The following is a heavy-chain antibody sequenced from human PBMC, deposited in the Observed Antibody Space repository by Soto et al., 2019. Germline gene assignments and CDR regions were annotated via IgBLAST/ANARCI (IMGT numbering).Heavy chain of an antibody. CDR1: GFTFSSYA. CDR2: ISGSGGST. V-gene: IGHV3-23*01. CDR3: AKGLRKGYCSGGSCSDYYYYYMDV. J-gene: IGHJ6*03. D-gene: IGHD2-15*01. Sequence: GGSLRLSCAASGFTFSSYAMSWVRQAPGKGLEWVSAISGSGGSTYYADSVKGRFTISRDNSKNTLYLQMNSLRAEDTAVYYCAKGLRKGYCSGGSCSDYYYYYMDVWGKGTTVTVSS.